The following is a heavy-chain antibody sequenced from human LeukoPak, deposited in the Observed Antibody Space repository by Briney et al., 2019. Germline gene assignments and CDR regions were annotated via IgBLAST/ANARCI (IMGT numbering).Heavy chain of an antibody. CDR3: AKEEKYDYYYYYGMDV. D-gene: IGHD2-2*01. CDR1: GFTFSSYA. CDR2: ISGSGGST. Sequence: GGSLRLSCAASGFTFSSYAMNWVRQAPGKGLEWVSAISGSGGSTYYADSVKGRFTISRDNSKNTLYLQMNSLRAEDTAVYYCAKEEKYDYYYYYGMDVWGQGTTVTVSS. V-gene: IGHV3-23*01. J-gene: IGHJ6*02.